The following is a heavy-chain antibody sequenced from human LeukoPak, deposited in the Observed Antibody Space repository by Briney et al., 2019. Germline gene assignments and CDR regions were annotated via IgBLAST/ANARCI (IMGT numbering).Heavy chain of an antibody. CDR3: ARARGSSSYFDY. J-gene: IGHJ4*02. V-gene: IGHV4-39*07. CDR1: GGSLTSSSYY. CDR2: IYHSGST. Sequence: SETLSLTCTVSGGSLTSSSYYWGWIRQPPGKGLEWIGEIYHSGSTNYNPSLKSRVTISVDKSKNQFSLKLSSVTAADTAVYYCARARGSSSYFDYWGQGNLVTVSS. D-gene: IGHD6-13*01.